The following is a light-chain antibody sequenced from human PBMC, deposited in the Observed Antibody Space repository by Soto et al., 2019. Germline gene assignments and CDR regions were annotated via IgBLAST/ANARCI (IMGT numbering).Light chain of an antibody. CDR3: HQYYKWPLT. J-gene: IGKJ4*01. V-gene: IGKV1-5*01. CDR1: QSISSW. CDR2: DAS. Sequence: DIQLTQSQSFLSASVGDRITMSCRASQSISSWLAWYQQKPGKAPNLLIYDASSLQSGVPSRFSGIGSGTEFTLTISSLLSEDFAVYYCHQYYKWPLTFGGGTKVDI.